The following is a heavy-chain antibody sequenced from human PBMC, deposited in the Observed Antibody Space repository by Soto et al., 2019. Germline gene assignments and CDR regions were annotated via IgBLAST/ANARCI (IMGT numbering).Heavy chain of an antibody. Sequence: SETLSLTCTVSGGSISGYYWSWVRQPAGKGMEWVGRIYSDGTTNYSPSLKSRVTMSLDTSKDQFSLHLNSVTAADTAVYYCSRVGCSNSKCYTRGMDVWGQGTTVTVSS. CDR3: SRVGCSNSKCYTRGMDV. CDR1: GGSISGYY. CDR2: IYSDGTT. V-gene: IGHV4-4*07. D-gene: IGHD2-2*01. J-gene: IGHJ6*02.